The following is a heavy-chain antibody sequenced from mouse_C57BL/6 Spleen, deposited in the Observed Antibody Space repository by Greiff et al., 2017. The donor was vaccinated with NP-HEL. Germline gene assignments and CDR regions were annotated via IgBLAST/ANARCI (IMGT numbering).Heavy chain of an antibody. CDR3: ACPAYNSRKNWFAY. CDR1: GFTFSSYA. V-gene: IGHV5-4*01. J-gene: IGHJ3*01. CDR2: ISDGGSYT. Sequence: EVQLVESGGGLVKPGGSLKLSCAASGFTFSSYAMSWVRQTPEKRLEWVATISDGGSYTYYPDNVKGRYTISTDNAKNTPYLQMSQLKSEDTAMYSCACPAYNSRKNWFAYWGQGTLVTVSA. D-gene: IGHD2-5*01.